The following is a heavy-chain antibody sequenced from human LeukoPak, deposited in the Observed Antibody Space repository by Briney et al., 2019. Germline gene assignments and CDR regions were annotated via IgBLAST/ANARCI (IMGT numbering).Heavy chain of an antibody. CDR3: ARLLWDYSSSCCSESGPEAGYYYYMDV. D-gene: IGHD6-13*01. CDR2: IYTSGST. J-gene: IGHJ6*03. CDR1: GGSISSYY. Sequence: SETLSLTCTVSGGSISSYYWSWIRQPPGKGLEWIGYIYTSGSTNYNSSLKSRVTISVDTSKNQFSLKLSSVTAADTAVYYCARLLWDYSSSCCSESGPEAGYYYYMDVWGKGTTVTVSS. V-gene: IGHV4-4*09.